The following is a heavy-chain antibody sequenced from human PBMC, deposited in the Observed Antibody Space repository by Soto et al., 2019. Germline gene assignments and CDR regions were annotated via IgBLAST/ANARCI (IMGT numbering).Heavy chain of an antibody. V-gene: IGHV3-33*01. Sequence: QVHLVESGGGVVQPGRSLRLTCAASGFTLSSYGMHWVRQAPGKGLEWVAVIWYDGSNKYYADSVKGRFTISRDNSKNTLYLQMNSLRAEDTAVYYCARDTARDKVRIYYGMDVWGQGTTVTVSS. CDR3: ARDTARDKVRIYYGMDV. CDR2: IWYDGSNK. CDR1: GFTLSSYG. D-gene: IGHD3-10*01. J-gene: IGHJ6*02.